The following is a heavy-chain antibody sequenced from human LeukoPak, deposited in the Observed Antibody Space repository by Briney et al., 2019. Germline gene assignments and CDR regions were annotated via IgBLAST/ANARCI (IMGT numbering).Heavy chain of an antibody. V-gene: IGHV1-2*02. CDR1: GYMFTCYC. Sequence: ASVKVSFKASGYMFTCYCMHWVRQAPGQGLEWMGLINPNSGGTNYAQKFRGRVTMTSDTSISTAYMELTSLRSGDTAVYYCARRSGFSRFEYWGEGALVTVSS. CDR2: INPNSGGT. J-gene: IGHJ4*02. D-gene: IGHD5-12*01. CDR3: ARRSGFSRFEY.